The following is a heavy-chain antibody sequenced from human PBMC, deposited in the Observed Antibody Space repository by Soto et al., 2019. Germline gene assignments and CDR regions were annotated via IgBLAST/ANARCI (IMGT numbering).Heavy chain of an antibody. V-gene: IGHV1-8*01. CDR3: XRERAVAGFDY. J-gene: IGHJ4*02. D-gene: IGHD6-19*01. CDR1: GYTFTSYD. Sequence: QVQLVQSGAEVKKPGASVKVSCKASGYTFTSYDINWVRQATGQGLEWMGWMNPNSGNTGYAQKXXXXXXXXXXXXXXXXXXXXXXXXXXDTXVYXXXRERAVAGFDYWGQGTLVTVSS. CDR2: MNPNSGNT.